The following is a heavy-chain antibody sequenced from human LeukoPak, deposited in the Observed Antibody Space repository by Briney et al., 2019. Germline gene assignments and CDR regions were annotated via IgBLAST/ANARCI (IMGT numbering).Heavy chain of an antibody. J-gene: IGHJ4*02. CDR3: AKDAIVGAPSGQDY. CDR1: GVTFSYYG. Sequence: PGRSLRLSCAASGVTFSYYGMHWVRQAPGKGLEWAAVISYDGSNEYYADPVRGRFTISRDNSKNTLYLQMSSLRVEDTAVYYCAKDAIVGAPSGQDYWGQGTLVTVSS. D-gene: IGHD1-26*01. V-gene: IGHV3-30*18. CDR2: ISYDGSNE.